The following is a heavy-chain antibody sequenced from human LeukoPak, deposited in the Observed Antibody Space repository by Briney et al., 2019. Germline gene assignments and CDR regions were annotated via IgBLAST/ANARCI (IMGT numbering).Heavy chain of an antibody. CDR1: GYTFTSYY. V-gene: IGHV1-46*01. Sequence: ASVKVSCKASGYTFTSYYMHWVRQAPGQGLEWMGIINPSGGSTSYAQKFQGRVTMTRDTSTSTVYMELSSLRSEDTAVYYCARELPDSSGYHPTASFDYWGQGTLVAVSS. J-gene: IGHJ4*02. CDR2: INPSGGST. CDR3: ARELPDSSGYHPTASFDY. D-gene: IGHD3-22*01.